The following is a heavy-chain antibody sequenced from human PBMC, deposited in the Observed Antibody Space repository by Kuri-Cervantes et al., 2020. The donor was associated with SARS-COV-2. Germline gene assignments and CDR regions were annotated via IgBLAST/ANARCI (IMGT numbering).Heavy chain of an antibody. Sequence: GGSLRLSCAASGFTFSSYAMRWVRQAPGKGLEWVSAISGSGGSTYYADSVKGRFTISRDNSKNTLYLQMNSLRAEDTAVYYCAKDLGIALAGPFDYWGQGTLVTVSS. D-gene: IGHD6-19*01. J-gene: IGHJ4*02. CDR1: GFTFSSYA. CDR2: ISGSGGST. CDR3: AKDLGIALAGPFDY. V-gene: IGHV3-23*01.